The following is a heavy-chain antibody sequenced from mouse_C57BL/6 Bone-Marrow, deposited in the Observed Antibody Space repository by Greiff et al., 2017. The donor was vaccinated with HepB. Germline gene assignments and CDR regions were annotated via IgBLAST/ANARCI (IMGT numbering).Heavy chain of an antibody. Sequence: EVQLQQSGPELVKPGASVKIPCKASGYTFTDYNMDWVKQSHGKSLEWIGDINPNNGGTIYNQKFKGKATLTVDKSSSTAYMELRSLTSEDTAVYYCARLEGGLLLYAMDYWGQGTSVTVSS. CDR3: ARLEGGLLLYAMDY. J-gene: IGHJ4*01. CDR1: GYTFTDYN. D-gene: IGHD2-3*01. CDR2: INPNNGGT. V-gene: IGHV1-18*01.